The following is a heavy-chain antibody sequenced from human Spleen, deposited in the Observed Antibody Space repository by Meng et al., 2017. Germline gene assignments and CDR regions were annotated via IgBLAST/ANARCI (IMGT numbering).Heavy chain of an antibody. Sequence: GESLKISCAASGFSFSTYSMSWVRQAPGKGLEWVSAMSGRGDFIYYADSVKGRFTISRDNAKNSLYLQMNSLKTEDKTVYYCAKDLDANCDFWSGYYSNSYYGMDVWGQGTTVTVSS. V-gene: IGHV3-11*04. D-gene: IGHD3-3*01. CDR3: AKDLDANCDFWSGYYSNSYYGMDV. CDR1: GFSFSTYS. J-gene: IGHJ6*02. CDR2: MSGRGDFI.